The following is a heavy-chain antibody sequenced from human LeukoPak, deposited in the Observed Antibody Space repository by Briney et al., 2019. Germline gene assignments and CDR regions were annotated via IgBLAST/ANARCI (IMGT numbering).Heavy chain of an antibody. CDR3: ARGYYDSSGYYQSPIFDY. V-gene: IGHV4-30-4*07. Sequence: SETLSLTCTVSGYSISSGGYSWSWIRQPPVKGLEWIGYIYYSGSTYYNPSLKSRVTISVDTSKNQFSLKLNSVTAADTAVYYCARGYYDSSGYYQSPIFDYWGQGTLVTVSS. CDR2: IYYSGST. CDR1: GYSISSGGYS. D-gene: IGHD3-22*01. J-gene: IGHJ4*02.